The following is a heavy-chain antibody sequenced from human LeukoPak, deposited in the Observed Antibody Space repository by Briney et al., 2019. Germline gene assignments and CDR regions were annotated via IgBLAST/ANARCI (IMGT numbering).Heavy chain of an antibody. CDR2: IYYTGST. J-gene: IGHJ4*02. CDR1: GGSVNSGSYY. D-gene: IGHD7-27*01. CDR3: ARDTIPPRNATEQKTGTYY. Sequence: SETLSLTCTVSGGSVNSGSYYWSWIRQPPGKGLEWIGYIYYTGSTYYNSSLKSRVTMSVDTSKNQFSLRLTSVTAADTALYYCARDTIPPRNATEQKTGTYYWGQGTLVTVSS. V-gene: IGHV4-61*01.